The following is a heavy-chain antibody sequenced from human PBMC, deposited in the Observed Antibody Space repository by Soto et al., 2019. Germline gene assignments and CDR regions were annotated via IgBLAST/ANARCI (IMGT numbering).Heavy chain of an antibody. Sequence: SETLSLTCTVSGGSISSGDYYWSWIRQPPGKGLEWIGYIYYSGSTYYNPSLKSRVTISVDTSKNQFSLKLSSVTAADTAVYYCARVGGLSGPHGMDVWGQGTTVTAP. CDR2: IYYSGST. D-gene: IGHD3-16*01. V-gene: IGHV4-30-4*01. CDR3: ARVGGLSGPHGMDV. J-gene: IGHJ6*02. CDR1: GGSISSGDYY.